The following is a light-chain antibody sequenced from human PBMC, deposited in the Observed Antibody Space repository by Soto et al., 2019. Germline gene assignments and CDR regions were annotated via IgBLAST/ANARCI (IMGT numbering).Light chain of an antibody. CDR3: QQYDIPPLT. CDR2: GAS. J-gene: IGKJ1*01. Sequence: EIVLTQSPGTLSLSPGERATLSCRASQSVSSNFLAWYQQKPGQAPRLLIYGASTSATGIPDRFSGSGSGICLALTVSRLELADLAVYYFQQYDIPPLTFGKGPKVEI. V-gene: IGKV3-20*01. CDR1: QSVSSNF.